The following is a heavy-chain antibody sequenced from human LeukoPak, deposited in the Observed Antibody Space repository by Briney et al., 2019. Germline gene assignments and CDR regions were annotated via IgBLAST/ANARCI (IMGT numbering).Heavy chain of an antibody. Sequence: GGSLRLSCAASGFTFSTYAMSWVRQAPGKGLDWVSTISGSGADPYYADSVKGRFTISRDNSRSTLYLQMNSLRAEDTAVYYCATVLVGSSGWLFDYWGQGTLVTVSS. V-gene: IGHV3-23*01. J-gene: IGHJ4*02. CDR1: GFTFSTYA. CDR2: ISGSGADP. D-gene: IGHD6-19*01. CDR3: ATVLVGSSGWLFDY.